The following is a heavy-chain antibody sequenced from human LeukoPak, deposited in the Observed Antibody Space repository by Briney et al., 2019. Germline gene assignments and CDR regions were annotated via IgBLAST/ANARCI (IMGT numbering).Heavy chain of an antibody. Sequence: SCDREGRVFSRCSFRWAPYPSVKTLQSISGIIPLFGPANYVQKFQGRVPITADESTSTAYMELSSLRSEDTAVYYCAREAVAGTSFDYWGQGTLVTVSS. J-gene: IGHJ4*02. CDR1: GRVFSRCS. CDR3: AREAVAGTSFDY. V-gene: IGHV1-69*01. D-gene: IGHD6-19*01. CDR2: IIPLFGPA.